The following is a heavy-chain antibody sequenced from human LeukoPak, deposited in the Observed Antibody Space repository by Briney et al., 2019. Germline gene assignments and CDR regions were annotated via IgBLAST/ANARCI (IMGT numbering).Heavy chain of an antibody. CDR3: ARDKSSGCTFDY. J-gene: IGHJ4*02. Sequence: GGSLRLSCAASGFTFSSYAMHWVRQAPGKGLEWVAVISYDGSNKYYADSVKGRFTISRDNSKNTLYLQMNSLRAEDTAVYSCARDKSSGCTFDYWGQGTLVTVSS. CDR2: ISYDGSNK. CDR1: GFTFSSYA. D-gene: IGHD6-19*01. V-gene: IGHV3-30*04.